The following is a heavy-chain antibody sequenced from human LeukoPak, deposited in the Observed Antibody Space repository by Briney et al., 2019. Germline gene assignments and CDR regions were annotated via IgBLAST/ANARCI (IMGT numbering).Heavy chain of an antibody. Sequence: SETLSLTCTVSGGSISSSGFYWGWIRQPPGKGLEWIGSIYYSGSTYYNPSLRSRLTISVDTSKNQFSLKLTSVTAADTAVYFCAGRLDTSGFGYWGQGTLVTVSS. D-gene: IGHD6-19*01. J-gene: IGHJ4*02. CDR1: GGSISSSGFY. V-gene: IGHV4-39*01. CDR3: AGRLDTSGFGY. CDR2: IYYSGST.